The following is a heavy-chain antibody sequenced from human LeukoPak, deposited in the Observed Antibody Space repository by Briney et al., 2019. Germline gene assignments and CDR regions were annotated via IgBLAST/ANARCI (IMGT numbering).Heavy chain of an antibody. CDR3: ARTPRGDDYGDYEGRFEP. J-gene: IGHJ5*02. V-gene: IGHV1-2*02. CDR2: INPNSGGT. D-gene: IGHD4-17*01. CDR1: GYTFTGYY. Sequence: ASVKVSCKASGYTFTGYYMHWVRQAPGQGLEWMGWINPNSGGTNYAQKFQGRVTMTRDTSISTAYMELSRLRSDDTAVYYCARTPRGDDYGDYEGRFEPWGQGTLVTVSS.